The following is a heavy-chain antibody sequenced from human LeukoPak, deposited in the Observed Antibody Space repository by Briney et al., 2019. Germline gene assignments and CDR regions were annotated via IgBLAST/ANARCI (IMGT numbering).Heavy chain of an antibody. CDR2: INPNSGGT. J-gene: IGHJ4*02. D-gene: IGHD6-13*01. V-gene: IGHV1-2*02. Sequence: ASVKVSCKASGYTLTGYYMHWVRQAPGQGLEWMGWINPNSGGTNYAQKFQGRVTMTRDTSISTAYMELSRLTSDDTAVYYCARGPLYSSSEYYFDYWGQGTLVTVSS. CDR1: GYTLTGYY. CDR3: ARGPLYSSSEYYFDY.